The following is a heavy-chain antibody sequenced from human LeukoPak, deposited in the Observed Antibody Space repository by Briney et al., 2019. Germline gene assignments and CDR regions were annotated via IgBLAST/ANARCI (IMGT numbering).Heavy chain of an antibody. Sequence: GGSLRLSCAASGFTLSCYAMSWVRQAPGKGLEWVSAISGSGGSTYYADSVKGRFTISRDNSKNTLYLQMNSLRAEDTAVYYCAKDQYYYGSGRADYWGQGTLVTVSS. J-gene: IGHJ4*02. V-gene: IGHV3-23*01. CDR1: GFTLSCYA. CDR3: AKDQYYYGSGRADY. CDR2: ISGSGGST. D-gene: IGHD3-10*01.